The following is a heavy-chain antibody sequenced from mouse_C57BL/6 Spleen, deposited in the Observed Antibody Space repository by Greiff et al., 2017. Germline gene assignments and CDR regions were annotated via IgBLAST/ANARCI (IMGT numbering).Heavy chain of an antibody. V-gene: IGHV1-81*01. D-gene: IGHD2-4*01. CDR2: IYPRSGNT. J-gene: IGHJ3*01. CDR3: ALYDYDGFAY. Sequence: QVQLKESGAELARPGASVKLSCKASGYTFTSYGISWVKQRTGQGLEWIGEIYPRSGNTYYNEKFKGKATLTADKSSSTAYMELRSLTSEDSAVYFCALYDYDGFAYWGQGTLVTVSA. CDR1: GYTFTSYG.